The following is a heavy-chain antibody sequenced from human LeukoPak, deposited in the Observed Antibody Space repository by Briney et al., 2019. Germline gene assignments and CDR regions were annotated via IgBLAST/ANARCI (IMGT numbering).Heavy chain of an antibody. Sequence: SETLSLTCTVSGYSISNGYYWGWIRQPPGKGLEWIGNIYHSGRTANNPSLKSRVTMSVDTSKNQISLKLTSVTAADTAVYYCARDAPYYYDSSGYYGGYYYYYMDVWGKGTTVTISS. D-gene: IGHD3-22*01. CDR3: ARDAPYYYDSSGYYGGYYYYYMDV. J-gene: IGHJ6*03. CDR1: GYSISNGYY. CDR2: IYHSGRT. V-gene: IGHV4-38-2*02.